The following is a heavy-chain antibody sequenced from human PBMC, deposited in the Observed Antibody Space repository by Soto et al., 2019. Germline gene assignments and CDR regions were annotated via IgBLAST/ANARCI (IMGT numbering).Heavy chain of an antibody. Sequence: EVHLLESGGGLVQPGGSLRLSCTASGFTFSSYAMTWVRQAPGRGLEGVSGITASGGRTFYADSVKGRFTISRDNSRSTLYLQMNSLRAGDTAVYYCAKDTRYADYVRWFDSWGQGTLVTVSS. J-gene: IGHJ5*01. D-gene: IGHD4-17*01. CDR3: AKDTRYADYVRWFDS. CDR2: ITASGGRT. V-gene: IGHV3-23*01. CDR1: GFTFSSYA.